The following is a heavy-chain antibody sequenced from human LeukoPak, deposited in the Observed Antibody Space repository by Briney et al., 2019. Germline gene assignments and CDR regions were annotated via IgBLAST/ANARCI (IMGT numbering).Heavy chain of an antibody. J-gene: IGHJ4*02. CDR2: IVGSSSNI. D-gene: IGHD1-1*01. V-gene: IGHV3-48*04. CDR3: ATDSPETAAFDY. CDR1: GFTFSSYA. Sequence: GGSLRLACAASGFTFSSYAMNWVRQAPGKGLEWVSYIVGSSSNIYYADSVKGRFTISRDNAKNSLYLQMDSLRAEDTAVYYCATDSPETAAFDYWGQGTLVTVSS.